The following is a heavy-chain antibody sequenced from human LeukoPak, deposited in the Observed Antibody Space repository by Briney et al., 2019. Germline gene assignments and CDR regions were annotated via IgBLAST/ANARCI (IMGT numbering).Heavy chain of an antibody. D-gene: IGHD4-17*01. J-gene: IGHJ6*03. Sequence: ASVKVSCKASGYTFTSYYMHWVRQAPGQGLEWMGIINPSGGSTSYAQKFQGRVTMTRDMSTSTDYMELSSLRSEDTAVYYCARGGVEGGDYVNYYYYMDVWGKGTTVTVSS. CDR2: INPSGGST. V-gene: IGHV1-46*01. CDR1: GYTFTSYY. CDR3: ARGGVEGGDYVNYYYYMDV.